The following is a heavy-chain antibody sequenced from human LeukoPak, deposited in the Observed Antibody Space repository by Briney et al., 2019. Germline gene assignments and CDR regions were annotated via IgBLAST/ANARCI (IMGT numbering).Heavy chain of an antibody. Sequence: ASVKVSCKASGYTFTGYYMHWVRQAPGQGLEWMGWISAYNGNTNYAQKLQGRVTMTTDTSTSTAYMELRSLRSDDTAVYYCARDHGYNWNGDAFDIWGQGTMVTVSS. V-gene: IGHV1-18*04. CDR3: ARDHGYNWNGDAFDI. D-gene: IGHD1-1*01. J-gene: IGHJ3*02. CDR1: GYTFTGYY. CDR2: ISAYNGNT.